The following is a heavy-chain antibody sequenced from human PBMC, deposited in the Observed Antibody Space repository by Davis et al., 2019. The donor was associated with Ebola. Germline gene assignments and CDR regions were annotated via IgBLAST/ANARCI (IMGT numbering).Heavy chain of an antibody. CDR3: ARDIGVAVPGVMKDAFDI. J-gene: IGHJ3*02. Sequence: ASVKVSCKASGYSFTHYSFSWVRQAPGQGLEWMGWVSGNNGKTDYAQKFQGRVTMTTDTSTSTAYMELRSLTPDDTAVYYCARDIGVAVPGVMKDAFDIWGQGTMVTVSS. CDR2: VSGNNGKT. CDR1: GYSFTHYS. V-gene: IGHV1-18*01. D-gene: IGHD2-2*01.